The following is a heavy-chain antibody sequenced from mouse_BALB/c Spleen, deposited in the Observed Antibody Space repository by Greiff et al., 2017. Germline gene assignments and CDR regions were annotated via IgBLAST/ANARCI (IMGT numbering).Heavy chain of an antibody. CDR2: INPSNGGT. V-gene: IGHV1S81*02. CDR3: TRCYDGYFPLAY. Sequence: QVQLQQSGADLVKPGASVKLSCKASGYTFTSYYMHWVKQRPGQGLEWIGEINPSNGGTNFNEKFKSKATLTVDKSSSTAYMQLSSLTSEDSAVYYCTRCYDGYFPLAYWGQGTLVTVSA. J-gene: IGHJ3*01. D-gene: IGHD2-3*01. CDR1: GYTFTSYY.